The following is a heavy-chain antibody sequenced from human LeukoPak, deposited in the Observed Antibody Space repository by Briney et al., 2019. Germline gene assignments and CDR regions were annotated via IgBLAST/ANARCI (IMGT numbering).Heavy chain of an antibody. D-gene: IGHD6-13*01. V-gene: IGHV4-30-2*01. CDR1: GGSISSGGFY. Sequence: SQTLSLTCTFSGGSISSGGFYWSWIRQPPGKGLEWIGYIHHSGDTYQNPSLKSRVTVSSDRSKNEFYLKLRSVTAADTAVYYCARLIAADPQLDYWGQGTLVTVSS. CDR3: ARLIAADPQLDY. CDR2: IHHSGDT. J-gene: IGHJ4*02.